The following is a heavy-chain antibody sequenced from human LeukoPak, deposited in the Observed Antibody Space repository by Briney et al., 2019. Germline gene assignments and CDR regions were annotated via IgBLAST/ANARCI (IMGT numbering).Heavy chain of an antibody. CDR2: IYPGDSDT. D-gene: IGHD5-12*01. CDR1: GYTFTSYW. CDR3: AIPLHERGYSGYDVLGFSY. V-gene: IGHV5-51*01. Sequence: GESLKISCQGSGYTFTSYWIGWVRQMPGKGLEWMGIIYPGDSDTRYRPSFQGQVTISADKSISTAYLQWSSLKASDTAMYYCAIPLHERGYSGYDVLGFSYWGQGTLVTVSS. J-gene: IGHJ4*02.